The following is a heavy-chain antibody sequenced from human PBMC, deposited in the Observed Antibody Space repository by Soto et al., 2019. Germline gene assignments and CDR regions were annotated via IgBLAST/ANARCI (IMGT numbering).Heavy chain of an antibody. CDR3: STWGRSGWYTGFC. V-gene: IGHV1-8*01. D-gene: IGHD6-13*01. CDR2: MNPNSGRT. CDR1: GYTFTDYD. J-gene: IGHJ4*02. Sequence: QVQLVQSGAEVKKPGASVKVSCKASGYTFTDYDINWVRQAPGQGREWVGRMNPNSGRTHHAQKFQARVTMTRDSSISKAYVELSGLGYEDTVVYYCSTWGRSGWYTGFCWGQGTLVTVSS.